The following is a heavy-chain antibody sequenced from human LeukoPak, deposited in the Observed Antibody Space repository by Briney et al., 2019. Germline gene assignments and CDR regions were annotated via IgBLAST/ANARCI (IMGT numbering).Heavy chain of an antibody. Sequence: SENLSLTCTVSGGFISNSNYYWGWIRQPPGKGLEWIGSIYYSGSTYYNPSLKSRVTISVDTSKNQFSLKLSSVTAADTAVYYCARLGYCSGGSFYSLPPDYWGQGTLVTVSS. V-gene: IGHV4-39*01. CDR2: IYYSGST. J-gene: IGHJ4*02. D-gene: IGHD2-15*01. CDR1: GGFISNSNYY. CDR3: ARLGYCSGGSFYSLPPDY.